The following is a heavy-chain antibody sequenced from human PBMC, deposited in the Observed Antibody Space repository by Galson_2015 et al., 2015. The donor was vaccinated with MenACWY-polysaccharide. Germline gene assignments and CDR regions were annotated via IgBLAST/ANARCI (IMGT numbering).Heavy chain of an antibody. V-gene: IGHV3-9*01. CDR3: AKDIAVAGNPFQA. D-gene: IGHD6-19*01. CDR2: ISWNSGSI. CDR1: GFTFGDFA. J-gene: IGHJ1*01. Sequence: SLRLSCAASGFTFGDFAMHWVRHAPGKGPEWVSGISWNSGSIGYVGSVKGRFTISRDNAKNSLYLQMNSLRPEDTALYYCAKDIAVAGNPFQAWGQGTLVIVSS.